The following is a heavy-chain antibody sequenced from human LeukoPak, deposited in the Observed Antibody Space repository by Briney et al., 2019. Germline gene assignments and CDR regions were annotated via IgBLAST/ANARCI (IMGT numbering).Heavy chain of an antibody. Sequence: SETLSLTGTVSGYSISSGYYWGWIRQPPGKGLEWLGNIYPSGTTSYNPSLKSRVTISVDTSKNQFSLKLSSVSAAATAVYYCARGDYANWFDPWGQGTLVTVSS. CDR3: ARGDYANWFDP. D-gene: IGHD4-17*01. J-gene: IGHJ5*02. CDR1: GYSISSGYY. CDR2: IYPSGTT. V-gene: IGHV4-38-2*02.